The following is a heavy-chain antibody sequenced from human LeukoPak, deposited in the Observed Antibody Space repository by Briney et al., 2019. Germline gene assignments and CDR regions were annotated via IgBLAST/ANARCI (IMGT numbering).Heavy chain of an antibody. Sequence: SETLSLICAVYGGSFSNYYWSWIRQPPGKGLEWIGEINDSGRINYNPSLMSRVTVSVDTSKNQFSLRLTSVTATDTAVYYCARRWNYGRNYYIDVWGNGGTVSVSS. CDR3: ARRWNYGRNYYIDV. J-gene: IGHJ6*03. D-gene: IGHD1-7*01. CDR2: INDSGRI. CDR1: GGSFSNYY. V-gene: IGHV4-34*01.